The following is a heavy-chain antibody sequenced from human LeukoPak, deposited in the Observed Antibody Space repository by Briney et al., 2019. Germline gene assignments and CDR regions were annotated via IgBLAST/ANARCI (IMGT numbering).Heavy chain of an antibody. D-gene: IGHD1-1*01. Sequence: GASVKVSCKASGYTFTNYHINWVRQAPGQGLEWMGWMNPNNGDSGYAQKFQGRVTITRDTSISTSYMELRSLRSDDTAVYFCARTTSFTASGYDLWGQEPVVSVSS. J-gene: IGHJ4*02. CDR3: ARTTSFTASGYDL. CDR1: GYTFTNYH. CDR2: MNPNNGDS. V-gene: IGHV1-8*03.